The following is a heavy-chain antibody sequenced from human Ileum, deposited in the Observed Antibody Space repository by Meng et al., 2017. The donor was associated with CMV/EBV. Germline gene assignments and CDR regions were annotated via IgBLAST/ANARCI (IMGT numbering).Heavy chain of an antibody. CDR3: VRDMDGSDGSAFDI. D-gene: IGHD2-2*03. J-gene: IGHJ3*02. Sequence: ASVKVSCKASGYSLTAHFIHWVRKAPGQGLQWMGWILPSSGATHYAQKFSDRVTMTRDMSISTFYMELNRLTSDDTAVYHCVRDMDGSDGSAFDIWGQGTMVTVSS. CDR1: GYSLTAHF. V-gene: IGHV1-2*02. CDR2: ILPSSGAT.